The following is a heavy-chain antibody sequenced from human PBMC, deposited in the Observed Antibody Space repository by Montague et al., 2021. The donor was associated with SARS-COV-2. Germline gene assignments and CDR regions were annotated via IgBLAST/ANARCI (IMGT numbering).Heavy chain of an antibody. V-gene: IGHV4-34*01. CDR3: ASGIQDSGSCTVSPSDYFDP. D-gene: IGHD2-2*01. Sequence: SETLSLTCAVYGGSFSGYYWSWIRQPPGKGLEWIGEINHSGSTNYNPSLKSRVTISVDTSKNQFSLKLSSVTAADTATYYCASGIQDSGSCTVSPSDYFDPWGQGTLVTVSA. CDR2: INHSGST. CDR1: GGSFSGYY. J-gene: IGHJ5*02.